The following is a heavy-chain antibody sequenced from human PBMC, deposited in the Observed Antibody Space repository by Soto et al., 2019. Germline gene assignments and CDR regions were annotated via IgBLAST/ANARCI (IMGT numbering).Heavy chain of an antibody. V-gene: IGHV1-2*02. CDR3: ARDLLYDSSGYYHYY. Sequence: ASVKVSCKASGYTFTGYYMHWVRQAPGQGLEWMGWINPNSGGTNYAQKFQGRVTMTRDTSISTAYMELSRLRSDDTAVYYCARDLLYDSSGYYHYYWGQGTLVTV. CDR1: GYTFTGYY. D-gene: IGHD3-22*01. J-gene: IGHJ4*02. CDR2: INPNSGGT.